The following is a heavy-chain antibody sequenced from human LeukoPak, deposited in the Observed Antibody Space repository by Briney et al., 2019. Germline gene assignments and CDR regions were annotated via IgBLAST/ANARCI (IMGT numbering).Heavy chain of an antibody. CDR2: INHSGST. D-gene: IGHD6-13*01. CDR1: GGSFSGYY. V-gene: IGHV4-34*01. Sequence: SETLSLTCAVYGGSFSGYYWSWIRQPPGKGLEWIGEINHSGSTNYNPSLKSRVTISVDTSKNQLSLKLSSVTAADTAVYYCAKGGIIATFDYWGQGTLVTVSS. J-gene: IGHJ4*02. CDR3: AKGGIIATFDY.